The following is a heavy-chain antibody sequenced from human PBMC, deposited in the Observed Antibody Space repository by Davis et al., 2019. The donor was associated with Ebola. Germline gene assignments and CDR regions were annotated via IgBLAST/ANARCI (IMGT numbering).Heavy chain of an antibody. Sequence: PGGSLRLSCAASGFTFSSYAMSWVRQAPGKGLEWVSAISGSGGSTYYADSVKGRFTISRDNSKNTLYLQMNSLRAEDTAVYYCAKDYRITIFGVVTLRYHYYYYGMDVWGQGTTVTVSS. CDR2: ISGSGGST. D-gene: IGHD3-3*01. CDR1: GFTFSSYA. J-gene: IGHJ6*02. CDR3: AKDYRITIFGVVTLRYHYYYYGMDV. V-gene: IGHV3-23*01.